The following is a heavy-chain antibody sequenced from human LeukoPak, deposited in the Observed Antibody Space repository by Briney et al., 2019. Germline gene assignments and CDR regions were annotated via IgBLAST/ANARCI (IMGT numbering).Heavy chain of an antibody. V-gene: IGHV3-33*01. J-gene: IGHJ4*02. CDR2: IWYDGSNK. CDR3: ARDHTVAVAGYFDY. D-gene: IGHD6-19*01. Sequence: QSGGSLRLSCAASGFTFSSYGMHWVRQAPGKGLEWVAVIWYDGSNKYYADSVKGRFTISRDNSKNTLYLQMNSLRAEDTAVYYCARDHTVAVAGYFDYWGQGTLVTVSS. CDR1: GFTFSSYG.